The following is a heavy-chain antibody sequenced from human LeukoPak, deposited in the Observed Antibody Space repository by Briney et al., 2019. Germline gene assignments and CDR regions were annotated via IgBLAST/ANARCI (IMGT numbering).Heavy chain of an antibody. V-gene: IGHV1-2*02. CDR1: GYTFTGYY. CDR2: INPNSGGT. Sequence: ASVKVSCKASGYTFTGYYMHWVRQAPGQGLEWMGWINPNSGGTNYAQKFQGRVTMTRDTSISTAYMELSRLRSDDTAVYYCARDGSSSPALYYFDYWGQGTLVTVSS. D-gene: IGHD6-6*01. J-gene: IGHJ4*02. CDR3: ARDGSSSPALYYFDY.